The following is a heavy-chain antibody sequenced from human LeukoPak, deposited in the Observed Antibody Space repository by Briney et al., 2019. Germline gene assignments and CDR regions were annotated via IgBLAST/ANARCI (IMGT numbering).Heavy chain of an antibody. CDR1: GGSISSYY. D-gene: IGHD5-24*01. CDR2: IYTSGST. Sequence: SETLSLTCTVSGGSISSYYWSWIRQPPGEGLEWIGYIYTSGSTNYNPSLKSRVTISVDTSKNQFSLKLSSVTAADTAVYYCARRGDGYNYFDYWGQGTLVTVSS. CDR3: ARRGDGYNYFDY. J-gene: IGHJ4*02. V-gene: IGHV4-4*09.